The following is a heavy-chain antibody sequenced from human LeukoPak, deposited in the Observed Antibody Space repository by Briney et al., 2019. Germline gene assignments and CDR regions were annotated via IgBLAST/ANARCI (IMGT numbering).Heavy chain of an antibody. V-gene: IGHV1-2*04. Sequence: SVKVSCKASGYTFTGYYMHWVRQAPGQGLEWMGRINPNSGGTNYAQKFQGWSTLTRDTSISTAYMELSRLRSDDTAVYYCARDTSSSWSYYYYYYMDVWGKGTTVTVSS. CDR3: ARDTSSSWSYYYYYYMDV. CDR2: INPNSGGT. J-gene: IGHJ6*03. D-gene: IGHD6-13*01. CDR1: GYTFTGYY.